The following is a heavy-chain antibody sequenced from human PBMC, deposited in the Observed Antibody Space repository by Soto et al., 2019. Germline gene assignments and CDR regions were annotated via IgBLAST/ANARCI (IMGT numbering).Heavy chain of an antibody. Sequence: SVKVSCKASGGTFSSYAISWVRPATGQVLEWMRGIIPIFGTANYAQKFQGRVTITADKSTSTAYMELSSLRSEDTAVYYCARDTSDFWSGYYTGIPTRFDPWGQGTLVTVSA. D-gene: IGHD3-3*01. J-gene: IGHJ5*02. CDR3: ARDTSDFWSGYYTGIPTRFDP. V-gene: IGHV1-69*06. CDR1: GGTFSSYA. CDR2: IIPIFGTA.